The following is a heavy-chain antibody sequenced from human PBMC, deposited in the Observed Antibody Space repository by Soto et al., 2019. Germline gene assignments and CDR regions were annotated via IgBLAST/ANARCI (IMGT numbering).Heavy chain of an antibody. V-gene: IGHV4-59*01. D-gene: IGHD2-21*02. CDR2: IYYSGST. Sequence: SETLSLTCTVSGGSISSYYWSWIRQPPGKGLEWIGYIYYSGSTNYNPSLKSRVTISVDTSKNQFSLKLSSVTAADTAVYYCAREQKQPLLYFDYWGQGTLVTVSS. CDR3: AREQKQPLLYFDY. J-gene: IGHJ4*02. CDR1: GGSISSYY.